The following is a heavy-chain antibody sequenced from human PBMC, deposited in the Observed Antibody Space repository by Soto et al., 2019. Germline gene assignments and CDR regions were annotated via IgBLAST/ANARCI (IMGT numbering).Heavy chain of an antibody. J-gene: IGHJ4*02. CDR2: INPNSGGT. V-gene: IGHV1-2*04. D-gene: IGHD6-13*01. Sequence: ASVKVSCKASGYTFTGYYMHWVRQAPGQGLEWMGWINPNSGGTNYAQKFQGWVTMTRDTSISTAYMELSRLRSDDTAVYYCARADSSSWYRDTYFDYWGQGTLVTVSS. CDR1: GYTFTGYY. CDR3: ARADSSSWYRDTYFDY.